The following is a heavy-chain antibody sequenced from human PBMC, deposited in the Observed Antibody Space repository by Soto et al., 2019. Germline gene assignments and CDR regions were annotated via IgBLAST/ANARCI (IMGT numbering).Heavy chain of an antibody. CDR3: ARARHFPSFQLLVP. V-gene: IGHV4-59*01. CDR2: IYYSGST. Sequence: ASETLSVTCTVSGGSISSYYWSWIRQPPGKGLEWIGYIYYSGSTNYNPSLKRRVTISVDTSKSQFFLKLSSGTAADTDVYYCARARHFPSFQLLVPWGQGTLVTSPQ. D-gene: IGHD2-2*01. CDR1: GGSISSYY. J-gene: IGHJ5*02.